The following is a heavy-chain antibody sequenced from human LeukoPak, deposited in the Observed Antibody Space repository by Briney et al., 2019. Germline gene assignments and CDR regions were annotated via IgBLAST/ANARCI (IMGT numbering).Heavy chain of an antibody. V-gene: IGHV3-23*01. D-gene: IGHD2-8*01. Sequence: GGSLRLSCAASGFTFSNYAMSWVRQAPGKGLEWVPGISGSGGDTYYADSVKGRFTISRDNSKNTLYLQMNSLRAEDTAVYYCAKDRSCTNNICHGAFDYWGQGNLLTVSS. CDR3: AKDRSCTNNICHGAFDY. CDR1: GFTFSNYA. J-gene: IGHJ4*02. CDR2: ISGSGGDT.